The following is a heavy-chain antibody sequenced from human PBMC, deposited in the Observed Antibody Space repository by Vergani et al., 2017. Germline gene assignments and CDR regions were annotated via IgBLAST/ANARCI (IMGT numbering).Heavy chain of an antibody. CDR1: GGSSSGYY. D-gene: IGHD4-17*01. V-gene: IGHV4-34*01. J-gene: IGHJ3*02. CDR2: INHSGST. CDR3: ARLTIGGDYVDAFDI. Sequence: QVQLQQWGAGLLKPSETLSLTCAVSGGSSSGYYWSWIRQPPGKGLEWIGEINHSGSTNYTPSVKSRVTISVDTSKNQFSLKVSSATAADTPVDYCARLTIGGDYVDAFDIWSQGTMVTVSS.